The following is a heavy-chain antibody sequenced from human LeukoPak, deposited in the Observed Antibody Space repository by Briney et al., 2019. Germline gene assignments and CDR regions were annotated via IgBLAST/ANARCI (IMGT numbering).Heavy chain of an antibody. CDR2: INPNSGDT. Sequence: ASVKVSCKTSGYTFTGYYIQWMRQAPGQGLEWMGWINPNSGDTNYAQKFQGRVTMTRGTSTSTVYMELSSLRSEDTAVYYCARGGWYYFDYWGQGTLVTVSS. V-gene: IGHV1-2*02. CDR3: ARGGWYYFDY. D-gene: IGHD6-19*01. J-gene: IGHJ4*02. CDR1: GYTFTGYY.